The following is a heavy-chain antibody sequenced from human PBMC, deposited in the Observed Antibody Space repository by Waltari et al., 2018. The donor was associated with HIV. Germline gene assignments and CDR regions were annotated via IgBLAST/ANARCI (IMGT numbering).Heavy chain of an antibody. Sequence: QVQLQESGPGLVKPSETLSLTCSVSGGSFNSYHWSWIRQPPGKGLEWIGYIYYTGRTNCNPSLTSRVTISVDTSKNQFSLRLSSVTAADTAVYYCARALFGVGSNWFDPWGQGTLVTVSS. D-gene: IGHD3-3*01. CDR2: IYYTGRT. CDR3: ARALFGVGSNWFDP. J-gene: IGHJ5*02. V-gene: IGHV4-59*01. CDR1: GGSFNSYH.